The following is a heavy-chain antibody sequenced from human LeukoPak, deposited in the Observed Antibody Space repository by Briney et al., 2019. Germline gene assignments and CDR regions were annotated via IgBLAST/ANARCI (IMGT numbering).Heavy chain of an antibody. V-gene: IGHV6-1*01. J-gene: IGHJ5*01. D-gene: IGHD6-19*01. CDR3: ARDLGTSGWYTFDF. CDR2: TYYRSKWYD. Sequence: CTRQSKTKGLEWLGRTYYRSKWYDEYADSVKGRITISPDTSKNQFSLHVYSVTPEDTALYYCARDLGTSGWYTFDFWGQGTLVTVSS.